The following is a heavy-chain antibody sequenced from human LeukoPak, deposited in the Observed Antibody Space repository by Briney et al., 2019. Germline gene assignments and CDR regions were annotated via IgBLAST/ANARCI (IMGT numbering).Heavy chain of an antibody. CDR1: GGSISSYY. CDR2: IYASGST. D-gene: IGHD6-19*01. J-gene: IGHJ5*02. Sequence: PSETLSLTCTVSGGSISSYYWSWIRQPAGKGLEWIGRIYASGSTNYNPSLKSRVTMSVDTSKNQFSLKLSSVTAADTAVYYCARDRGQQWLWWFDPWGQGTLVTVSS. CDR3: ARDRGQQWLWWFDP. V-gene: IGHV4-4*07.